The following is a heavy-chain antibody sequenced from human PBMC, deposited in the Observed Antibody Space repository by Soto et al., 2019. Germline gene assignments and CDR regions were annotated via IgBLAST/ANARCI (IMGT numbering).Heavy chain of an antibody. CDR1: GYAFTSYA. CDR2: INAGNGNT. V-gene: IGHV1-3*01. D-gene: IGHD3-10*01. CDR3: ARANYGSGSYRWFDP. J-gene: IGHJ5*02. Sequence: ASVKASCKASGYAFTSYAMHWARQAPGQRLEWMGWINAGNGNTKYSQRFQGRVTITRDTSASTAYMELSSLRSEDTAVYYCARANYGSGSYRWFDPSGQGTLVTVSS.